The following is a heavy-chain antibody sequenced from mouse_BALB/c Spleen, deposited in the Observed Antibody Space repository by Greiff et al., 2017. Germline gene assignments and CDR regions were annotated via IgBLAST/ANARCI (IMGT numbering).Heavy chain of an antibody. D-gene: IGHD1-1*01. CDR2: IDPSDSET. V-gene: IGHV1-69*02. CDR3: ARGDYYGAMDY. J-gene: IGHJ4*01. CDR1: GYTFTSYW. Sequence: QVQLQQPGAELVKPGAPVKLSCKASGYTFTSYWMNWVKQRPGRGLEWIGRIDPSDSETHYNQKFKDKATLTVDKSSSTAYIQLSSLTSEDSAVYYCARGDYYGAMDYWGQGTSVTVSS.